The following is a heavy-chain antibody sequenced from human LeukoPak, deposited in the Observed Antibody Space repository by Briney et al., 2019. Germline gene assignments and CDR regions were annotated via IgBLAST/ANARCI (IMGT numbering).Heavy chain of an antibody. CDR2: IYETGST. CDR3: ARGQGLITMVRGTQNHKYYMDV. Sequence: PSETLSLTCSVSGGSLSSSSYYWGWIRQPPGRGLEWIGNIYETGSTNYNPSLKSRVTISVDTSKNQFSLKLSSVTAADTAVYYCARGQGLITMVRGTQNHKYYMDVWGKGTTVTVSS. V-gene: IGHV4-39*01. D-gene: IGHD3-10*01. J-gene: IGHJ6*03. CDR1: GGSLSSSSYY.